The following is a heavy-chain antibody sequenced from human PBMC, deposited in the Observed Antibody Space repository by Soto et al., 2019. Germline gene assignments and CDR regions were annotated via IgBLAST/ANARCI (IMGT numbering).Heavy chain of an antibody. Sequence: GPSVKVSCKTSGYTFTGYYMHWVRQAPGQGLEWMGWINPNSGGTNYAQKFQGRVSMTRDTSSSTAYMELSRLKSDDTAVYYCARDLSSITMIVVVITGGFFDIWGQGTMVT. CDR3: ARDLSSITMIVVVITGGFFDI. V-gene: IGHV1-2*02. CDR2: INPNSGGT. CDR1: GYTFTGYY. J-gene: IGHJ3*02. D-gene: IGHD3-22*01.